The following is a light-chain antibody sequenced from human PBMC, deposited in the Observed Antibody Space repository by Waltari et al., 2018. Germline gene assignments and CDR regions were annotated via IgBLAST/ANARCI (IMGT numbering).Light chain of an antibody. Sequence: QSALTQPASVSGSAGQSIAISCSGTNSDIGRYNYVSWYQQHPGNAPRLIIYDVFRLPSGGSNRFLGSKSGITASLAISGLQAEDEGDYFCASYTSSNTVIFGGGTRVTVL. V-gene: IGLV2-14*03. CDR1: NSDIGRYNY. CDR2: DVF. J-gene: IGLJ2*01. CDR3: ASYTSSNTVI.